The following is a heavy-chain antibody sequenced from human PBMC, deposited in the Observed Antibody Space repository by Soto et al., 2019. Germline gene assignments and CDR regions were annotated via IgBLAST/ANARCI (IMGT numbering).Heavy chain of an antibody. CDR1: GYTFTSYA. V-gene: IGHV1-3*01. D-gene: IGHD2-8*02. Sequence: QVQLVQSGAEVKKPGASVKVSCKASGYTFTSYAMHWVRQAPGQRLEWMGWINAGNGNTKYSQKFQGRVTITRDTSASTAYMELSSLRSEDTAVYYCARVSRVYWGSPYYFDCWGQGTLVTVSS. J-gene: IGHJ4*02. CDR2: INAGNGNT. CDR3: ARVSRVYWGSPYYFDC.